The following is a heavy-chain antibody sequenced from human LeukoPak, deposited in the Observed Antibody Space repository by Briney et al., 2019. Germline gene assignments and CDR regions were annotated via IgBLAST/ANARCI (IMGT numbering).Heavy chain of an antibody. CDR2: IYTSGST. CDR3: ATGPGGSGSYYYGY. Sequence: SETLSLTCTVSGGSISTYYWSWIRQPAGKGLEWIGRIYTSGSTNYNPSLKSRVTMSVDTSKNQFSLKLSSVTAADTAVYYCATGPGGSGSYYYGYWGQGTLVTVSS. V-gene: IGHV4-4*07. J-gene: IGHJ4*02. D-gene: IGHD3-10*01. CDR1: GGSISTYY.